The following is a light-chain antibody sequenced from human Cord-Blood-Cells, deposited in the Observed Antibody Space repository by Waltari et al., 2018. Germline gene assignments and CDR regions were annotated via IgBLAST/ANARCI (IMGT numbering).Light chain of an antibody. CDR1: QSVSSSY. J-gene: IGKJ1*01. CDR3: QQYGSSPPT. V-gene: IGKV3-20*01. CDR2: GAS. Sequence: VLTQSPGTLTLSTGERATLSCRAGQSVSSSYLAWYQQKPGQAPRLLIYGASSRATGIPDRFSGSGSGTDFTLTISRLEPEDFAVYYCQQYGSSPPTFGQGTKVEIK.